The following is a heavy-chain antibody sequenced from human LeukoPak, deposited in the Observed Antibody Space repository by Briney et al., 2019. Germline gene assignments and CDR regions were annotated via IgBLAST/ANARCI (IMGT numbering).Heavy chain of an antibody. Sequence: GGSLRLSCAASGFTFSSYSMNWVRQAPGKGLEWVSYISSSSSTIYYADSVEGRFTISRDNAKNSLYLQMNSLRAEDTAVYYCARDGFSSTPGLADAFDIWGQGTMVTVSS. D-gene: IGHD6-6*01. J-gene: IGHJ3*02. V-gene: IGHV3-48*01. CDR3: ARDGFSSTPGLADAFDI. CDR1: GFTFSSYS. CDR2: ISSSSSTI.